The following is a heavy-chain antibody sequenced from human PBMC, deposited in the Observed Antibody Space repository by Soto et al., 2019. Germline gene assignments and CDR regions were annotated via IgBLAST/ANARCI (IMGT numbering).Heavy chain of an antibody. CDR2: IIPIFGTA. Sequence: GASVKVSCKASGGTFSSYAISWVRQAPGQGLEWMGGIIPIFGTANYAQKFQGRVTITADESTSTAYMELSSLRSEDTAVYYCAREHPTTTVTESNYYYYGMDVWGQGTTVTVSS. CDR3: AREHPTTTVTESNYYYYGMDV. V-gene: IGHV1-69*13. J-gene: IGHJ6*02. D-gene: IGHD4-4*01. CDR1: GGTFSSYA.